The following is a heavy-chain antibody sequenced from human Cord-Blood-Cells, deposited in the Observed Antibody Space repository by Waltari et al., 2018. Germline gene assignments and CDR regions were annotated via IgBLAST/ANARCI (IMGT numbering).Heavy chain of an antibody. CDR1: GFTFSSYA. CDR3: AKESGIAAAFDY. D-gene: IGHD6-13*01. J-gene: IGHJ4*02. CDR2: ISGCGGRK. V-gene: IGHV3-23*01. Sequence: EVQLLESGGGLVQPGGSLRLSCAASGFTFSSYAMDWVRQAPGKGLEWVSAISGCGGRKYYADSVKGRFTISRDNSKNTLYLQMNSLRAEDTAVYYCAKESGIAAAFDYWGQGTLVTVSS.